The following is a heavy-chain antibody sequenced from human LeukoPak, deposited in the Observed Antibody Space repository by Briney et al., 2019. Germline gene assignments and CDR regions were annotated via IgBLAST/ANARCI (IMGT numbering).Heavy chain of an antibody. CDR3: ARSGVSKSKTIIVVPEVWFDP. Sequence: SETLSLTCTVSGGSISTYYWSWIRQSPGKGLEWMGHMHDGGTAYYNPSLTGRVAMSVDTSTNQFSLNLTSVTAEDTAVYYCARSGVSKSKTIIVVPEVWFDPWGQETLVTVSS. V-gene: IGHV4-59*01. CDR2: MHDGGTA. D-gene: IGHD3-22*01. CDR1: GGSISTYY. J-gene: IGHJ5*02.